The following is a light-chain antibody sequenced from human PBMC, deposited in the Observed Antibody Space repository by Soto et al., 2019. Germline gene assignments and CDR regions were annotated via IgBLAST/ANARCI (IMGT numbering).Light chain of an antibody. V-gene: IGKV1-39*01. CDR1: QSISSY. Sequence: DIQMTPSPSSLSASVGDRVTITCRASQSISSYLNWYQQKPGKAPKLLIYAASSLQSGVPSRFRCSGSGTDFTLTISSRQPEDFATYYCQQSYRTLLTFGTGTKVDIK. J-gene: IGKJ3*01. CDR3: QQSYRTLLT. CDR2: AAS.